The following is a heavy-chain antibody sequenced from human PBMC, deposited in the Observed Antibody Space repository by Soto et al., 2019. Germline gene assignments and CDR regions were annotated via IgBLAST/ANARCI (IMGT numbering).Heavy chain of an antibody. D-gene: IGHD2-21*01. CDR3: AKDAVYKDGLWLMDS. Sequence: GGSLRLSCAASGFTISTFAMTWVRQAPGKGLECVSGVTGSGGQIHYADSVKGRFTISKDNSKNTLYLQMNNLRDEDTALYYCAKDAVYKDGLWLMDSWGQGTLVTV. CDR1: GFTISTFA. CDR2: VTGSGGQI. J-gene: IGHJ4*02. V-gene: IGHV3-23*01.